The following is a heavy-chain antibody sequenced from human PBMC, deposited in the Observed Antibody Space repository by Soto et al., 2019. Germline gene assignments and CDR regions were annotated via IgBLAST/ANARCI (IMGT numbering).Heavy chain of an antibody. D-gene: IGHD3-3*01. V-gene: IGHV3-48*02. CDR2: ISSSSSTI. CDR3: ARDRFLEWFCDFDI. J-gene: IGHJ3*02. CDR1: VFTFISYI. Sequence: PGVSRRLSCSSSVFTFISYIMNWFRQAPVKGLEWVSYISSSSSTIYYADSVKGRFTISIDNAKNSLYLQMNSLRDEDTAVYYCARDRFLEWFCDFDIWGQGKMVNVSS.